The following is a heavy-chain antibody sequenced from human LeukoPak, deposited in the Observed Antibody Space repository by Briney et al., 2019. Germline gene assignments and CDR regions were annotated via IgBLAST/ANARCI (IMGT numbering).Heavy chain of an antibody. CDR1: GGSISSYY. Sequence: SETLSLTCTVSGGSISSYYRSWIRQPPGKGLEWIGYIYYSGSTNYNPSLKSRVTISVDTSKNQFSLKLSSVTAADTAVYYCARVSGYDWESFYDYWGQGTLVTVSS. CDR2: IYYSGST. D-gene: IGHD5-12*01. CDR3: ARVSGYDWESFYDY. V-gene: IGHV4-59*01. J-gene: IGHJ4*02.